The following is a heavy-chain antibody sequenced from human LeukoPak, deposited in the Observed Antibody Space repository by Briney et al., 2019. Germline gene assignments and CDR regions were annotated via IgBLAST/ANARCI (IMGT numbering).Heavy chain of an antibody. CDR1: GFMFSGHY. D-gene: IGHD1/OR15-1a*01. V-gene: IGHV3-72*01. CDR3: GRIAINANNGMDV. J-gene: IGHJ6*02. CDR2: TRNKASSYTT. Sequence: PGGSLTLSCAPSGFMFSGHYIDCVRPPAGGGREWVGRTRNKASSYTTEYAASVEGRFTISRDVAESSLYLQRNGLRTEDTAVYYCGRIAINANNGMDVWGQGTTVTVSS.